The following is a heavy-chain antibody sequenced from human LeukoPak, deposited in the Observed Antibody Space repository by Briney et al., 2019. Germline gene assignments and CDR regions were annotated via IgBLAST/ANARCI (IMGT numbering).Heavy chain of an antibody. Sequence: TSVKVSCKASGFTFTSSAVQWVRQARGQRLEWIGWIVVGSGNTNYAQKFQERVTITRDMSTSTVYMELSSLRSEDTAVYYCAAEGRPTVVTFRKGAVDLWGQGTVVTVSS. CDR3: AAEGRPTVVTFRKGAVDL. J-gene: IGHJ3*01. D-gene: IGHD4-23*01. CDR2: IVVGSGNT. V-gene: IGHV1-58*01. CDR1: GFTFTSSA.